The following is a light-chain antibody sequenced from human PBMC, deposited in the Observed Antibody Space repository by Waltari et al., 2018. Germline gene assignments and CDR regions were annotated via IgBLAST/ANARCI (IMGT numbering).Light chain of an antibody. CDR2: DAS. V-gene: IGKV3-11*01. J-gene: IGKJ5*01. CDR3: QQRANWPIT. CDR1: QSIDNY. Sequence: EIVLTQSPATLSLSPGERATLSCRASQSIDNYLAWYQPKPGQAPRLLIYDASYRATGIPVGFSGSGSGTDFSLTISSLEPEDFAVCYCQQRANWPITFGQGTRLEIK.